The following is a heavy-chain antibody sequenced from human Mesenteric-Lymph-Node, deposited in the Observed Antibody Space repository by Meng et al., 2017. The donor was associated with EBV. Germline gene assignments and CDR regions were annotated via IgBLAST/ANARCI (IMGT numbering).Heavy chain of an antibody. CDR3: ARVYGSGSPNH. Sequence: QVDRVQSGVKVKRPGDSAKATSKSTGYTFTGYYMPWVRQALGQWLEWMRRNNPNSGGTNYAQKCQGRVTITRDTSISTAYMELSRLRSDDTAVYYCARVYGSGSPNHWCQGTLVTVSS. V-gene: IGHV1-2*06. CDR1: GYTFTGYY. CDR2: NNPNSGGT. J-gene: IGHJ5*02. D-gene: IGHD3-10*01.